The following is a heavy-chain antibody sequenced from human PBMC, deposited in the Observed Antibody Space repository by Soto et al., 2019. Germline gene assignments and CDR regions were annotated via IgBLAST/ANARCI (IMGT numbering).Heavy chain of an antibody. J-gene: IGHJ6*02. CDR1: GCSVSSGADY. CDR3: ARDAYYYGMDV. V-gene: IGHV4-61*08. Sequence: SETLSLTFTVSGCSVSSGADYWSWIRQPPGKGLEWIGYIYYSGSTNCNQSLKSRVTISVDTSKTKFSLKLSSVTAADTAAYYCARDAYYYGMDVWGQGTTVTVSS. CDR2: IYYSGST.